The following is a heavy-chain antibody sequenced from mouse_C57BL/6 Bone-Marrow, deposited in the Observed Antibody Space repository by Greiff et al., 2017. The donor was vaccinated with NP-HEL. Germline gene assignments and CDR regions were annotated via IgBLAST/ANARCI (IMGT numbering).Heavy chain of an antibody. J-gene: IGHJ3*01. V-gene: IGHV1-26*01. D-gene: IGHD1-1*01. CDR2: INPNNGGT. Sequence: LVEPGASVKISCKASGYTFTDYYMNWVKQSHGKSLEWIGDINPNNGGTSYNQKFKGKATLTVDKSSSTAYMELRSLTSEDSAVYYCARGVYYGSSYGWFAYWGQGTLVTVSA. CDR3: ARGVYYGSSYGWFAY. CDR1: GYTFTDYY.